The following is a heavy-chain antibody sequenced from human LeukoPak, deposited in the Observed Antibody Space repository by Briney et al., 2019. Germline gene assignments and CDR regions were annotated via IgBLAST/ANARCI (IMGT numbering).Heavy chain of an antibody. Sequence: ASVKVSCKASGYTFTGYYMHWVRQAPGQGLEWMGWIHPNSGGTNHAQQFQGRVTMTRDTAISTAYMELSRLISDDTAVYYCAFTTEITHFDYWGQGTLVTVSS. CDR2: IHPNSGGT. V-gene: IGHV1-2*02. J-gene: IGHJ4*02. D-gene: IGHD3-22*01. CDR3: AFTTEITHFDY. CDR1: GYTFTGYY.